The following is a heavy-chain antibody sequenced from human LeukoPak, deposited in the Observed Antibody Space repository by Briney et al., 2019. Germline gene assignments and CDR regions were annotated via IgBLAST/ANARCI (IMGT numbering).Heavy chain of an antibody. CDR1: GFTFSSYW. Sequence: GGSLRLSCAASGFTFSSYWMSWVRQAPGKGLEWVANIKQDGSEKYYVDSVKGRFTISRDNAKNSLYLQMNSLRAEDTAVYYCARSLAAAGIYYYYYYMDVWGKGTTVTVSS. CDR2: IKQDGSEK. D-gene: IGHD6-13*01. CDR3: ARSLAAAGIYYYYYYMDV. J-gene: IGHJ6*03. V-gene: IGHV3-7*01.